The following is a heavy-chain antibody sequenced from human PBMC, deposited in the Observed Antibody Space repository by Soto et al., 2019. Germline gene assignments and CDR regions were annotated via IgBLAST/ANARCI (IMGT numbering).Heavy chain of an antibody. CDR3: ARERSGYGPNFDY. Sequence: GASVKVSCKASGGTFSSYAISWVRQAPGQGLEWMGGIIPIFGTANYAQKFQGRVTITADESTSTAYMELSSLRSEDTAVYYCARERSGYGPNFDYWGQGALVTVSS. V-gene: IGHV1-69*13. CDR2: IIPIFGTA. CDR1: GGTFSSYA. D-gene: IGHD5-12*01. J-gene: IGHJ4*02.